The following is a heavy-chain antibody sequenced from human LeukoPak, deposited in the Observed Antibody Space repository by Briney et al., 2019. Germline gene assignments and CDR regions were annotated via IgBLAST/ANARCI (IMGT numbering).Heavy chain of an antibody. CDR2: ISSSGSTI. CDR1: GFTSSDYY. D-gene: IGHD3-22*01. CDR3: ARMHYDSSGYYSWEYYFDY. V-gene: IGHV3-11*01. J-gene: IGHJ4*02. Sequence: GGSLRLSCAASGFTSSDYYMSWIRQAPGKGLEWVSYISSSGSTIYYADSVKGRFTISRDNAKNSLYLQMNSLRAEDTAVYYCARMHYDSSGYYSWEYYFDYWGQGTLVTVSS.